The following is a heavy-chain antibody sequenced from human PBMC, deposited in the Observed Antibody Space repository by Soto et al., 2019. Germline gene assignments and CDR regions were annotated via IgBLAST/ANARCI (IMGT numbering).Heavy chain of an antibody. CDR2: ISAYNGNT. CDR3: VRRQVSATGIDWFDP. J-gene: IGHJ5*02. V-gene: IGHV1-18*04. CDR1: GYTFTSYG. Sequence: ASVKVSCKASGYTFTSYGISWVRQAPGQGLEWMGWISAYNGNTNYAQKLQGRVTMTTDTSTSTAYMELRSLRSDDTAVYYCVRRQVSATGIDWFDPWGQGTLVTAPQ. D-gene: IGHD6-13*01.